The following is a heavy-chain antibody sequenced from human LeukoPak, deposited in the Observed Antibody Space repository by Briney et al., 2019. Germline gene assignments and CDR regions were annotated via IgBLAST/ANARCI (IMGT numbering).Heavy chain of an antibody. CDR3: ARGRPEYYDFWSGYYPSYFDY. V-gene: IGHV4-34*01. D-gene: IGHD3-3*01. CDR2: INHSGST. Sequence: SETLSLTCAVYGGSFSGYYWSWIRQPPGKGLEWIGEINHSGSTNYNPSLKSRVTISVDTSKNQFSLKLSSVTAADTAVYYCARGRPEYYDFWSGYYPSYFDYWGQGTLVTVSS. CDR1: GGSFSGYY. J-gene: IGHJ4*02.